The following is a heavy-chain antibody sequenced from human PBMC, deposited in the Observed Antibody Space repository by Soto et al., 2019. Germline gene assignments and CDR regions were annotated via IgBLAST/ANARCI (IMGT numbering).Heavy chain of an antibody. J-gene: IGHJ3*02. CDR2: ISHDGNKK. V-gene: IGHV3-30*18. CDR3: AKGGPDCASTTCYLLVAFDI. CDR1: GFTFSSYV. Sequence: QVQLVQSGGGVVQPGRSLRLSCAASGFTFSSYVTHWVRQAPGKGLEWVAVISHDGNKKYYADSVKGRFTISRDNSKNTXDXXMNSLRTEDTAVYYCAKGGPDCASTTCYLLVAFDIWGQGTMVTISS. D-gene: IGHD2-2*01.